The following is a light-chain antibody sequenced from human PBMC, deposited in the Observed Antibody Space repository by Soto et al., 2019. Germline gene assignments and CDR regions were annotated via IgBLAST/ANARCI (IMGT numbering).Light chain of an antibody. Sequence: QSVLTQPASVSGSPGQSITISCTGTSSDVGAYDFVSWYQHSPGKAPKLVTFDVTHRPPGISDRFSGSKSGNTASLTVSGLQAEDEADYYFSSYAGSSNVFGTGTKLTVL. V-gene: IGLV2-14*01. CDR1: SSDVGAYDF. J-gene: IGLJ1*01. CDR2: DVT. CDR3: SSYAGSSNV.